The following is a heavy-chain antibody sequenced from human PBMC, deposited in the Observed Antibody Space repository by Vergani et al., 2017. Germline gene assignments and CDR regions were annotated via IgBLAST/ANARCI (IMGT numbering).Heavy chain of an antibody. J-gene: IGHJ6*02. V-gene: IGHV3-21*01. D-gene: IGHD2-2*01. Sequence: EVQLVESGGGLVKPGGSLRLSCAASGFTFSSYSMNWVRQAPGKGLEWVSSISSSSSYIYYADSVKVRFTISRDNAKNSLYLQMNSLRAEDTAVYYCARADIVVVPAATSYYYYGMDVWGQGTTVTVSS. CDR3: ARADIVVVPAATSYYYYGMDV. CDR2: ISSSSSYI. CDR1: GFTFSSYS.